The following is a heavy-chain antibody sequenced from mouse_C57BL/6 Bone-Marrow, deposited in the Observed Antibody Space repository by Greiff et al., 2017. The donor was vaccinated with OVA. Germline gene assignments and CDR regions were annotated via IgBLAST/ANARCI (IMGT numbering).Heavy chain of an antibody. CDR3: ARSYYYGMDY. CDR1: GFTFSSYA. Sequence: DVKLVESGGGLVKPGGSLKLSCAASGFTFSSYAMSWVRQTPEKRLEWVATISDGGSYTYYPDNVKGRFTISRDNAKNNLYLQMSHLKSEDTAMYYCARSYYYGMDYWGQGTSVTVSS. J-gene: IGHJ4*01. CDR2: ISDGGSYT. V-gene: IGHV5-4*03.